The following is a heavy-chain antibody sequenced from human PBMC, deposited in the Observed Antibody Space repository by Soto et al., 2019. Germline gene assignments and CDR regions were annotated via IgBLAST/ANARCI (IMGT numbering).Heavy chain of an antibody. CDR2: IWYDGSNT. D-gene: IGHD3-3*01. Sequence: GGSLRLSCAASGFTFSSYGMHWVRQAPGKGLEWVAVIWYDGSNTYYADSVKGRFTISRDNSKNTLYLQMNRLRAEDTAVYYCARVFGCGDYCYYGMDVWGQGTTVTVSS. CDR3: ARVFGCGDYCYYGMDV. CDR1: GFTFSSYG. J-gene: IGHJ6*02. V-gene: IGHV3-33*01.